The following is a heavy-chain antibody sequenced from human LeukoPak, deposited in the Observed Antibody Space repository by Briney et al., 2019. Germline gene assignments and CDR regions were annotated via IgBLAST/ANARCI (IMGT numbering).Heavy chain of an antibody. D-gene: IGHD6-19*01. J-gene: IGHJ4*02. CDR2: VSSTGST. V-gene: IGHV4-59*01. CDR1: GGSISGYY. CDR3: ARGVGSGWSDY. Sequence: SETLSLTCTVSGGSISGYYWTWIRQSPGKGLEWIGYVSSTGSTNYTPSLKSRVTISIDTSKSQFSLMLTSVTAADTAVYYCARGVGSGWSDYWGQGTLVTVSS.